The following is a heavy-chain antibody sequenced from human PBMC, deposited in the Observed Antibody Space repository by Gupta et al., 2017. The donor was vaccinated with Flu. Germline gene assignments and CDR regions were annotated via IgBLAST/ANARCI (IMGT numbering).Heavy chain of an antibody. CDR3: ASLTPALKFDY. CDR2: IYYSGNT. J-gene: IGHJ4*02. V-gene: IGHV4-30-4*01. Sequence: TWFRQPPGKGLEWIGSIYYSGNTFYHPSLKSRVSIAVDTSKNQFSLKLTSVTAADTAVYYCASLTPALKFDYWGQGILVTVSS. D-gene: IGHD7-27*01.